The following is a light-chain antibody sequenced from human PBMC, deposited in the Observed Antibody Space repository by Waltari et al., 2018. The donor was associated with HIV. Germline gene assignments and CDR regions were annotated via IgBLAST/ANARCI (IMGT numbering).Light chain of an antibody. CDR2: VGSGGIVG. V-gene: IGLV9-49*01. J-gene: IGLJ2*01. Sequence: QPVLTQPPSASASLGASVTLTCTLSSGYSNHKVVWYQQRPGKGPRFVMRVGSGGIVGSKGDGIPDRFSVLGSGLNRYRTIKNIQEEDESDYHCGADHGSGSNFVVVFGGGTKLTVL. CDR1: SGYSNHK. CDR3: GADHGSGSNFVVV.